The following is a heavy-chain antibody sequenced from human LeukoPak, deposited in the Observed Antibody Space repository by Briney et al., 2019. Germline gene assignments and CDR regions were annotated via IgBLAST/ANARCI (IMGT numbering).Heavy chain of an antibody. J-gene: IGHJ4*02. Sequence: ASVKVSCKASGYTFTSHAISWVRQAPGQGLEWMGWISANNGNTNYARKLQGRVTMTTDTSTSTAYMELRSLRSDDTAVYYCARDGDTTVITKDWGQGTLVTVSS. V-gene: IGHV1-18*01. CDR2: ISANNGNT. D-gene: IGHD4-11*01. CDR3: ARDGDTTVITKD. CDR1: GYTFTSHA.